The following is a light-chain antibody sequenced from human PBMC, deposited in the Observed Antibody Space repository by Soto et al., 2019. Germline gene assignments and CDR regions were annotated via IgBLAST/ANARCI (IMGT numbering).Light chain of an antibody. J-gene: IGKJ2*01. Sequence: EVVLTQSPGTLSLSPGERATLSCRASQSVSNNYFAWYQQKPGQAPRLLIFGSSDRATGIPDRFSGSGSGRDVTLIISRLEPEDFAVDYCHQYGSSPPYTFGQGTKLEIK. CDR2: GSS. CDR1: QSVSNNY. V-gene: IGKV3-20*01. CDR3: HQYGSSPPYT.